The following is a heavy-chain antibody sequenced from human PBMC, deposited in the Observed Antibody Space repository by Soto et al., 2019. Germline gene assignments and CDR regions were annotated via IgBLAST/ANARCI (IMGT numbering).Heavy chain of an antibody. D-gene: IGHD3-9*01. V-gene: IGHV3-64D*08. Sequence: GGSLRLSCSASGFTFSSYAMHWVRQAPGKGLEYVSAISSNGGSTYYADSVKGRFTISRDNSKNTLYLQMSSLRAEDTAVYYCVKGVLRYFDWLLGEFDYWGQGTLVTVSS. J-gene: IGHJ4*02. CDR1: GFTFSSYA. CDR3: VKGVLRYFDWLLGEFDY. CDR2: ISSNGGST.